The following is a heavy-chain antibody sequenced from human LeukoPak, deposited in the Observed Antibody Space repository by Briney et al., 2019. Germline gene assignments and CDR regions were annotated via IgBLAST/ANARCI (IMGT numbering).Heavy chain of an antibody. CDR3: ASRITMVRGVRLGSFDY. Sequence: KPSETLSLTCAVYGGSFSGYYWSWIRQPPGKGLKWIGEINHSGSTNYNPSLKSRVTISVDTSKNQFSLKLSSVTAADTAVYYCASRITMVRGVRLGSFDYWGQGTLVTVSS. CDR1: GGSFSGYY. J-gene: IGHJ4*02. V-gene: IGHV4-34*01. CDR2: INHSGST. D-gene: IGHD3-10*01.